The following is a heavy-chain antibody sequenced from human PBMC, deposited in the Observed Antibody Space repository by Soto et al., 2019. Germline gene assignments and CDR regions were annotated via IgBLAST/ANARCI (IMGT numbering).Heavy chain of an antibody. V-gene: IGHV4-31*03. CDR1: GGSISSGGYY. J-gene: IGHJ5*02. CDR3: AREVPAAARPPKNWFDP. Sequence: SETLSLTCTVSGGSISSGGYYWSWIRQHPGKGLEWIGYIYYSGSTYYNPSLKSRVTISVDTSKNQFSLKLSSVTAADTAVYYCAREVPAAARPPKNWFDPWGQGTLVTVSS. D-gene: IGHD6-13*01. CDR2: IYYSGST.